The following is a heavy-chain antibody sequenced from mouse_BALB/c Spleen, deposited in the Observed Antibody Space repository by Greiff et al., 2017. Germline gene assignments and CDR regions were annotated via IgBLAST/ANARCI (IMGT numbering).Heavy chain of an antibody. V-gene: IGHV1-54*01. Sequence: QVQLKESGAELVRPGTSVKVSCKASGYAFTNYLIEWVKQRPGQGLEWIGVINPGSGGTNYNEKFKGKATLTADKSSSTAYMQLSSLTSDDSAVYFCARGTTAWFAYWGQGTLVTVSA. CDR2: INPGSGGT. J-gene: IGHJ3*01. CDR3: ARGTTAWFAY. CDR1: GYAFTNYL. D-gene: IGHD5-5*01.